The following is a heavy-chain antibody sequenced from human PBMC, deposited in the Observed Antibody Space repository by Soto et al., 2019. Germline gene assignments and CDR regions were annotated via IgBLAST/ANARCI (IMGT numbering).Heavy chain of an antibody. V-gene: IGHV1-3*01. CDR1: GYTFTSYA. CDR2: INAGNGNT. CDR3: ARSPYGSGSYFAIDY. D-gene: IGHD3-10*01. J-gene: IGHJ4*02. Sequence: ASVKVSCKASGYTFTSYAMHWVRQAPGQRLEWMGWINAGNGNTKYSQKFQGRVTITRDTSASTAYMELSSLRSEDTAVYYCARSPYGSGSYFAIDYWGQGXLVTVSS.